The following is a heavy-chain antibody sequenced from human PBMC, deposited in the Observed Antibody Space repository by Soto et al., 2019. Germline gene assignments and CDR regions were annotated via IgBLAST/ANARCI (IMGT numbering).Heavy chain of an antibody. CDR2: ISSSGSTI. CDR3: ASPRWFDYGGHRDFDT. D-gene: IGHD4-17*01. CDR1: GFTFSDYY. Sequence: XGSLGLSCAASGFTFSDYYMSWIRQAPGKGLEWVSYISSSGSTIYYADSVKGRFTISRDNAKNSLYLQMNSLRAEDTAVYYCASPRWFDYGGHRDFDTWGLETMVTVSS. V-gene: IGHV3-11*01. J-gene: IGHJ3*02.